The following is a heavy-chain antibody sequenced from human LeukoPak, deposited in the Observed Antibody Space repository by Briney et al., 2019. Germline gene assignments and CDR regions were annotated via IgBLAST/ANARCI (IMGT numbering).Heavy chain of an antibody. V-gene: IGHV3-23*01. J-gene: IGHJ6*03. CDR2: INGDGEYT. CDR1: GFTFGGYY. Sequence: GGSLRLSFAASGFTFGGYYMHWVRQAPGKGLGWVSTINGDGEYTVYANSVKGRFTISRDNSKNTLNLQMSSLRAEDTALYYCAKRGDEGYMDVWGRGTTVIVSS. D-gene: IGHD7-27*01. CDR3: AKRGDEGYMDV.